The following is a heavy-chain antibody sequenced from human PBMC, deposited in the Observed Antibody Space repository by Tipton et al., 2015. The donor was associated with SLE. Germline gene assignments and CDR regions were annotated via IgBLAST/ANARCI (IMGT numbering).Heavy chain of an antibody. CDR1: GYSISSGYY. J-gene: IGHJ4*02. CDR3: ARIGAVAGTDY. V-gene: IGHV4-38-2*02. D-gene: IGHD6-19*01. CDR2: IYHSGST. Sequence: TLSLTCTVSGYSISSGYYWGWIRQPPGKGLEWIGSIYHSGSTYYNPSLKSRVTISVDTSKNQFSLKLSSVTAADTAVYYCARIGAVAGTDYWGQGTLVTVSS.